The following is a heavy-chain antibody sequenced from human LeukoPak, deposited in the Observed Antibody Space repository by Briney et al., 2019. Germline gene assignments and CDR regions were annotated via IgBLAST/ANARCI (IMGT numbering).Heavy chain of an antibody. Sequence: GESLKISCKGSGYSFFSYWIVWVRQMPGKGLVWLGIIYPGDSDTRYSPSFQGQVTISADKSINTAYLQWSSLKASDTAMYYCARPGYCSGGSCYGFDYWGQGTLVTVSS. CDR2: IYPGDSDT. D-gene: IGHD2-15*01. CDR3: ARPGYCSGGSCYGFDY. CDR1: GYSFFSYW. J-gene: IGHJ4*02. V-gene: IGHV5-51*01.